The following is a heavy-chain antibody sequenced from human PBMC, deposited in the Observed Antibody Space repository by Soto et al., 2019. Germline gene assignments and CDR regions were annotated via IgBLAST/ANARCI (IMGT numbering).Heavy chain of an antibody. Sequence: PGGSLRLSCTASGFTFIDFYMSWIRQTPGKGLDWISYTSGSTSTIYYADSVKGRFTISRDNAKKSVYLQMNSLRAEDTAVYYCARSANGGMDVWGRGTTVTVSS. J-gene: IGHJ6*02. V-gene: IGHV3-11*01. CDR3: ARSANGGMDV. CDR2: TSGSTSTI. CDR1: GFTFIDFY.